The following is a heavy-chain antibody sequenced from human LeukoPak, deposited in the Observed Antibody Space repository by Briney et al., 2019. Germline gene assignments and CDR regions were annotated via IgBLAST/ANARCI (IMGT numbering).Heavy chain of an antibody. CDR1: GYTFTSYG. V-gene: IGHV1-18*01. D-gene: IGHD2-15*01. Sequence: GASVKVSCKASGYTFTSYGISWVRRAPGQGLEWMGWISAYNGNTNYAQKLQGRVTMTTDTSTSTAYMELRSLRSDDTAVYYCARDVCSGGSCYYANFDYWGQGTLVTVSS. CDR3: ARDVCSGGSCYYANFDY. CDR2: ISAYNGNT. J-gene: IGHJ4*02.